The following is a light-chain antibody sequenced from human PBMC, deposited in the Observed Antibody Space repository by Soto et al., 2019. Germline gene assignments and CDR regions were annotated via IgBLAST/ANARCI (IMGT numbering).Light chain of an antibody. V-gene: IGLV2-11*01. Sequence: SALTQPPSASVSTGQSVTISCTGTSSDVGCYNSVSWYPQHPVKAPNVIIHDVSARPAVVPDRFSSSKSGYTASLTISGPQTEDEADYYCSSYAGNYVYVFGAGTKAPS. CDR1: SSDVGCYNS. J-gene: IGLJ1*01. CDR3: SSYAGNYVYV. CDR2: DVS.